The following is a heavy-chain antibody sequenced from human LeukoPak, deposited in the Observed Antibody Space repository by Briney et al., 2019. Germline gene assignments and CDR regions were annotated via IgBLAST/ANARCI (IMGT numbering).Heavy chain of an antibody. D-gene: IGHD2-2*01. Sequence: PGGSLRLSCAASGFTFSSYAMSWVRQAPGKGLEWVSAISGSGGSTYYADSAKGRFTISRDNSKNTLYLQMNSLRAEDTAVYYCAKSHYCSSTSCYAYFDYWGQGTLVTVSS. J-gene: IGHJ4*02. V-gene: IGHV3-23*01. CDR1: GFTFSSYA. CDR3: AKSHYCSSTSCYAYFDY. CDR2: ISGSGGST.